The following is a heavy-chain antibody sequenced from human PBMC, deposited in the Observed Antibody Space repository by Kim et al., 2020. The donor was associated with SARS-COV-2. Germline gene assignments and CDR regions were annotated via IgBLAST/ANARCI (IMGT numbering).Heavy chain of an antibody. Sequence: SETLSLSCTVSGGSLSSYYWTWIRQSPGKGLKWIGNIFYSGSPTYSSSLQSRVTISLDRSKNLFSLTLNSVTSADTAVYYCARGVYFFDRSGFDPWGQGTLVTVSS. V-gene: IGHV4-59*13. D-gene: IGHD3-22*01. CDR2: IFYSGSP. CDR1: GGSLSSYY. CDR3: ARGVYFFDRSGFDP. J-gene: IGHJ5*02.